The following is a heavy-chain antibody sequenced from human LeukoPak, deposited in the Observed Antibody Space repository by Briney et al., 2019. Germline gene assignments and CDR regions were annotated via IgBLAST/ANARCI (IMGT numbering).Heavy chain of an antibody. V-gene: IGHV4-30-4*01. J-gene: IGHJ4*02. CDR2: IYYSGST. Sequence: SETLSLTFTVSGGSISSGDYYWSWIRQPPGKGLEWIGYIYYSGSTYYNPSLKSRVTISVDTSKNQFSLKLSSVTAADTAVYYCARDLANYAYTDPWGQGTLVTVSS. CDR3: ARDLANYAYTDP. CDR1: GGSISSGDYY. D-gene: IGHD3-16*01.